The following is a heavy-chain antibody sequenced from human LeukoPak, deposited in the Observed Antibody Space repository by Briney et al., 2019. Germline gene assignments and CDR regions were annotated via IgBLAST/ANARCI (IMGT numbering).Heavy chain of an antibody. V-gene: IGHV4-34*01. Sequence: SETLSLTCAVYGGSFSGYYWSWIRQPPGKGLEWIWEINHSGSTNYNPSLKSRVTISVDTSKNQFSLKLSSVTAADTAVYYCARGKVQWLPAGVFDYWGQGTLVTVSS. D-gene: IGHD6-19*01. CDR1: GGSFSGYY. CDR3: ARGKVQWLPAGVFDY. CDR2: INHSGST. J-gene: IGHJ4*02.